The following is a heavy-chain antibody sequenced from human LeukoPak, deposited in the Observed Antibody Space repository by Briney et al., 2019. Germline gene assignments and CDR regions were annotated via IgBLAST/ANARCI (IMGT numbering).Heavy chain of an antibody. V-gene: IGHV3-21*01. CDR2: ISSSSSYI. CDR1: GFTLSSYR. CDR3: ARDQEAMGDYYFDY. D-gene: IGHD3-16*01. J-gene: IGHJ4*02. Sequence: GGSLRLSCAAAGFTLSSYRMNWVRQAPGKGLEWVSSISSSSSYIYYADSVKGRFTISRDNAKNSLYLQMNSLRAEDTAVYYCARDQEAMGDYYFDYWGQGTLVTVSS.